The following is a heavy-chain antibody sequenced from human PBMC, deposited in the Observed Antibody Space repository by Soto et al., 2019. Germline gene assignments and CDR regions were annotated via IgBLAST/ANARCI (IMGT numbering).Heavy chain of an antibody. D-gene: IGHD3-16*01. CDR3: ARWSVMITFGGVRDAFDI. Sequence: PGESKKICCTGAGYCFTYSCIRGLRAPPRKGLEWIGRIDLIDSDTNDSPSFQGHVTISADKSISTAYLQRSSLKASDTAMYYCARWSVMITFGGVRDAFDIWGQGTMVTVSS. CDR1: GYCFTYSC. V-gene: IGHV5-10-1*01. J-gene: IGHJ3*02. CDR2: IDLIDSDT.